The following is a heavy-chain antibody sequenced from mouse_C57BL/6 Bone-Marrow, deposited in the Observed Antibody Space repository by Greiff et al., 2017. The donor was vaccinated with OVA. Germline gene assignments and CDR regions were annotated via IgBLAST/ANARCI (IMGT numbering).Heavy chain of an antibody. CDR2: IDPSDSYT. J-gene: IGHJ3*01. Sequence: VQLQQPGAELVRPGTSVKLSCKASGYTFTSYWMHWVKQRPGQGLEWIGVIDPSDSYTNYNQKFKGKATLTVDTSSSTAYMQLSSLTSEDAAVYYCARTMVTNWFAYWGQGTLVTVSA. CDR3: ARTMVTNWFAY. D-gene: IGHD2-2*01. CDR1: GYTFTSYW. V-gene: IGHV1-59*01.